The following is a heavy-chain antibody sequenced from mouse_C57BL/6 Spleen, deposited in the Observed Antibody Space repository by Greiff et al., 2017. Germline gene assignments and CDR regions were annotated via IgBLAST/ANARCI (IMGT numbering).Heavy chain of an antibody. J-gene: IGHJ4*01. D-gene: IGHD4-1*01. CDR3: ARERTGTDAMDY. CDR2: ISDGGSYT. CDR1: GFTFSSYA. V-gene: IGHV5-4*01. Sequence: EVKLVESGGGLVKPGGSLKLSCAASGFTFSSYAMPWVRQTPEKRLEWVATISDGGSYTYYPDNAKNNLYLQMSHLESEDTALYYCARERTGTDAMDYWGQGTSVTVSS.